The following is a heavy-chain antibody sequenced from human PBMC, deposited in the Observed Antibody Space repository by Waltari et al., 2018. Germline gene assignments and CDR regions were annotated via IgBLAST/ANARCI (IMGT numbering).Heavy chain of an antibody. V-gene: IGHV3-53*01. CDR3: ARGPRGYSSSSPLGY. D-gene: IGHD6-6*01. CDR2: IFSGGST. J-gene: IGHJ4*02. CDR1: GFTVSSNY. Sequence: EVQLVESGGGLIQPGGSLRLSCAASGFTVSSNYMSWVRQAPGKGLGLVSVIFSGGSTYYADSVKGRFTISRDNSKNTLYLQMNILRAEDTAVYYCARGPRGYSSSSPLGYWGQGTLVTVSS.